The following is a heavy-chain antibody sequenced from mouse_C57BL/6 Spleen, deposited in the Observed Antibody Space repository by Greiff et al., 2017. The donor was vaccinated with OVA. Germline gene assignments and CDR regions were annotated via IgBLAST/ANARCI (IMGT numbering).Heavy chain of an antibody. CDR3: ARDRHAGFDG. CDR2: ISYDGSN. Sequence: EVKLQESGPGLVKPSQSLSLTCSVTGYSITSGYYWNWIRQFPGNKLEWMGYISYDGSNNYNPSLKNRISITRDTSKNQFFLKLNSVTTEDTATYYCARDRHAGFDGWGTGTTVTVSS. V-gene: IGHV3-6*01. J-gene: IGHJ1*03. CDR1: GYSITSGYY.